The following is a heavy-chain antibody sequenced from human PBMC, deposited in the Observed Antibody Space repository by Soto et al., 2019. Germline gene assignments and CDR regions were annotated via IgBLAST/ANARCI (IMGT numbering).Heavy chain of an antibody. D-gene: IGHD6-19*01. CDR3: ARQEVAGTGSYYYGMDV. Sequence: PGESLKISCKGSGYSFTSYWIGWVPQMPGKGLEWMGIIYPGDSDTRYSPSFQGQVTISADKSISTAYLQWSSLKASDTAMYYCARQEVAGTGSYYYGMDVWGQGTTVTVSS. V-gene: IGHV5-51*01. CDR1: GYSFTSYW. J-gene: IGHJ6*02. CDR2: IYPGDSDT.